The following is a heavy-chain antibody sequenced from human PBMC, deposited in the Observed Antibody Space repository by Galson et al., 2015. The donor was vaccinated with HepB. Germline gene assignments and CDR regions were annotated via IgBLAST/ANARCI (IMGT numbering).Heavy chain of an antibody. J-gene: IGHJ6*02. CDR1: GGTFSSYA. CDR2: IIPIFGIA. Sequence: SVKVSCKASGGTFSSYAISWVRQAPGQGLEWMGGIIPIFGIANYAQKFQGRVTITADESTSTAYMELSSLRSEDTAVYYCARVEVTGTIRSYYYYGMDVWGQGTTVTVSS. D-gene: IGHD1-20*01. V-gene: IGHV1-69*13. CDR3: ARVEVTGTIRSYYYYGMDV.